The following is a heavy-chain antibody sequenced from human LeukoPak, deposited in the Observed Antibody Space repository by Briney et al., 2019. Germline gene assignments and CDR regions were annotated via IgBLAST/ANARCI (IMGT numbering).Heavy chain of an antibody. D-gene: IGHD2-15*01. V-gene: IGHV5-51*01. CDR1: GYSFTTYW. CDR3: ARTHVIAASYQWFDP. Sequence: GEPLKISCKASGYSFTTYWIGWVRQMPGKGLEWMGIIYPADSTAHYSPSFQGQVTISVDKSINTAYLQWSRLKASDTAMYYCARTHVIAASYQWFDPWGQGTLVTVSS. CDR2: IYPADSTA. J-gene: IGHJ5*02.